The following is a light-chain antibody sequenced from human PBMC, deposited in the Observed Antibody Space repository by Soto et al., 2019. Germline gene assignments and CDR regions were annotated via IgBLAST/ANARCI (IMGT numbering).Light chain of an antibody. V-gene: IGLV2-14*01. J-gene: IGLJ2*01. CDR2: DVS. CDR3: SSYTSSSTVV. Sequence: QSALTQPASVSGSPGQSITISCTGTSSDAGGYNYVSWYQQHPGKAPKLMIYDVSNRPSGVSNRFSGSKSGNTASLTISGLQAEDGADYYRSSYTSSSTVVFGGGTKLTVL. CDR1: SSDAGGYNY.